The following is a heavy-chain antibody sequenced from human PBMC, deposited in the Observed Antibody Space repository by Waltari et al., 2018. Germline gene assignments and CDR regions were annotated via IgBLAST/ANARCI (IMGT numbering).Heavy chain of an antibody. Sequence: QLQLQESGPGLVKPSETLSLTCTVSGGSISSSSYYWGWIRQPPGKGLEWIGSIYYSGSTYYNPSLKRRGTISVDTSKNQFSLKLSSVTAADTAVYYCARGGAYYYGSGSYYPHFDYWGQGTLVTVSS. CDR2: IYYSGST. J-gene: IGHJ4*02. CDR1: GGSISSSSYY. V-gene: IGHV4-39*07. D-gene: IGHD3-10*01. CDR3: ARGGAYYYGSGSYYPHFDY.